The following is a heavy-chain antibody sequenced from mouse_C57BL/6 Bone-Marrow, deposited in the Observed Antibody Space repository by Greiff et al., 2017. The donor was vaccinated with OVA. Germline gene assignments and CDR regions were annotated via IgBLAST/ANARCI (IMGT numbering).Heavy chain of an antibody. CDR3: TRWYGNYGGTFDY. D-gene: IGHD2-10*02. J-gene: IGHJ2*01. CDR1: GYTFTDYY. Sequence: EVKLMESGPVLVKPGASVKMSCKASGYTFTDYYMNWVKQSHGKSLEWIGVINPYNGGTSYNQKFKGKATLTVDKSSSTAYMELNSLTAEDSAVYDCTRWYGNYGGTFDYWGQGTTLTVSS. V-gene: IGHV1-19*01. CDR2: INPYNGGT.